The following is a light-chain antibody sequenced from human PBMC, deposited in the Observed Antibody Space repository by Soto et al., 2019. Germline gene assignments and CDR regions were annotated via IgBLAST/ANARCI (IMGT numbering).Light chain of an antibody. CDR1: QDVQNW. CDR2: AAS. J-gene: IGKJ2*01. V-gene: IGKV1-12*01. Sequence: DIQMTQSPSSVAASIGDSVTITCRASQDVQNWLAWYQHKPGQAPKLLVFAASSLQSGVPSRFSATGFGTDFTLIIDSLQPEDFATYYCQQVKSFHKTFGQGTKL. CDR3: QQVKSFHKT.